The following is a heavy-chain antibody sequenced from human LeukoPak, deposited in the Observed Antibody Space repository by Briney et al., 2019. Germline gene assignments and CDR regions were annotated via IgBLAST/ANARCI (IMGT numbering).Heavy chain of an antibody. CDR3: ARTLSRWDPFDY. CDR2: INHSGST. Sequence: SETLSLTCTVSGGSISGYYWSWIRQPPGKGLEWIGEINHSGSTNYNPPLKSRVTISVDTSKNQFSLKLSSVTAADTAVYYCARTLSRWDPFDYWGQGTLVTVSS. V-gene: IGHV4-34*01. J-gene: IGHJ4*02. CDR1: GGSISGYY. D-gene: IGHD1-26*01.